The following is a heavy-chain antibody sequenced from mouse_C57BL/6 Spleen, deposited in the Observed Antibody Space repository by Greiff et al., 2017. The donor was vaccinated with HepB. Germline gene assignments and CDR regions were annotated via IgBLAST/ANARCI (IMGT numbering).Heavy chain of an antibody. V-gene: IGHV5-17*01. J-gene: IGHJ4*01. CDR1: GFTFSDYG. Sequence: VQLKESGGGLVKPGGSLKLSCAASGFTFSDYGMHWVRQAPEKGLEWVAYISSGSSTIYYADTVKGRFTISRDNAKNTLFLQMTSLRSEDTAMYYCARWGFEGYAMDYWGQGTSVTVSS. CDR2: ISSGSSTI. CDR3: ARWGFEGYAMDY.